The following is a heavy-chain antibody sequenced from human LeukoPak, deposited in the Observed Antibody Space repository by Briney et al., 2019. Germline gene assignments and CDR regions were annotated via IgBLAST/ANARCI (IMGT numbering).Heavy chain of an antibody. CDR2: IIPILGIA. J-gene: IGHJ6*03. CDR3: ARDLGYDYYYMDV. V-gene: IGHV1-69*04. D-gene: IGHD3-16*01. Sequence: ASVKVSCKASGGTFSSYTISWVRQAPGQGLEWIGRIIPILGIANYAQKFQGRVTITADKSTSTAYMELSSLRSEDTAVYYCARDLGYDYYYMDVWGKGTTVTVSS. CDR1: GGTFSSYT.